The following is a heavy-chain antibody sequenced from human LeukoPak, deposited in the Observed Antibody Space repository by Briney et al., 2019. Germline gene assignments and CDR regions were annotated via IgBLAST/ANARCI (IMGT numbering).Heavy chain of an antibody. CDR2: IIPIYGTA. CDR3: ARDQYDSSGYYALYYGMDV. Sequence: SVKVSCKASGGTFSSYAISWVRQAPGQGLEWMGGIIPIYGTANYAQKFQGRVTITADESTSTAYMELSSLRSEDTAVYYCARDQYDSSGYYALYYGMDVWGQGTTVTVSS. J-gene: IGHJ6*02. CDR1: GGTFSSYA. D-gene: IGHD3-22*01. V-gene: IGHV1-69*13.